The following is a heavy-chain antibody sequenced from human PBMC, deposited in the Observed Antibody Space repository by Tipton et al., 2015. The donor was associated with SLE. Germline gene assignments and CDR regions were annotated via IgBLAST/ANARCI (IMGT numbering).Heavy chain of an antibody. CDR1: GFTFSSYW. J-gene: IGHJ4*02. D-gene: IGHD3-22*01. Sequence: SLRLSCAASGFTFSSYWMSWVRQAPGKGLEWVANIKQDGSEKYYVDSVKGRFTISRDNAKNSLYLQMNSLRAEDTAVYYCARDHDYYDGSGYYYYHYFDYWGQGTLVTVSS. CDR2: IKQDGSEK. V-gene: IGHV3-7*01. CDR3: ARDHDYYDGSGYYYYHYFDY.